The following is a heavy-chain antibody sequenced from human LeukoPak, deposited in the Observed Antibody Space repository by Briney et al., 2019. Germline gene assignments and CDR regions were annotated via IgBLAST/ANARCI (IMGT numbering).Heavy chain of an antibody. CDR2: IFYSGST. D-gene: IGHD1-14*01. J-gene: IGHJ6*03. CDR1: GGSISSSSYY. V-gene: IGHV4-39*01. CDR3: ARPRRNYYYMDV. Sequence: SEPLSLTCTVSGGSISSSSYYWGWIRQPPGKGLEWIGSIFYSGSTYYNPSLKSRVTISVDTSKNQFSLKLSSVTAADTAVYYCARPRRNYYYMDVWGKGTTVTVSS.